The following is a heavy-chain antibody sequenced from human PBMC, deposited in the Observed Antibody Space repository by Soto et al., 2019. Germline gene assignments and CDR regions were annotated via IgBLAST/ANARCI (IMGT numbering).Heavy chain of an antibody. J-gene: IGHJ4*02. Sequence: PSETLSLTSTVSGGSVGRNTYYWGWIRQPPGKGLEWIASIYYSGSTNYNPSLKSRVTKSVDTSKNQFSLKLTSVTAADTAIYYCARGSTTEKVDSWGQGILVTVSS. CDR3: ARGSTTEKVDS. V-gene: IGHV4-39*02. CDR2: IYYSGST. CDR1: GGSVGRNTYY.